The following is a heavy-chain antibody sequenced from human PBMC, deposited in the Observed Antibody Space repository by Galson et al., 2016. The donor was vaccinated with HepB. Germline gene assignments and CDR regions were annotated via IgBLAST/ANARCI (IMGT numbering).Heavy chain of an antibody. CDR2: VYCAELA. CDR1: GFAISVPGTC. Sequence: ALGKHTQTLTLTCTFSGFAISVPGTCVRWIRQPPGKSLAWLALVYCAELAYYWLSLKTRLTISQDNSKSQVVLRMTIKAPMDRATYFLPRVVSSLHYWPRFDPWCQGALVTVSS. D-gene: IGHD6-19*01. CDR3: PRVVSSLHYWPRFDP. J-gene: IGHJ5*02. V-gene: IGHV2-70*01.